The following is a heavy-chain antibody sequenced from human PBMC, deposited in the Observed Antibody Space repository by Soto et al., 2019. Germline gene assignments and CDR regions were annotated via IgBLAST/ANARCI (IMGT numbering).Heavy chain of an antibody. D-gene: IGHD1-1*01. V-gene: IGHV1-69*13. CDR1: GGTFSSYA. J-gene: IGHJ6*02. CDR2: IIPIFGTA. Sequence: SVKVSCKASGGTFSSYAISWVRQAPGQGLEWMGGIIPIFGTASYAQKFQGRVTMTADESTSTAYMELSSLRSEDTAVYYCARGDRGGIRLHGMDVWSQGTTVTVSS. CDR3: ARGDRGGIRLHGMDV.